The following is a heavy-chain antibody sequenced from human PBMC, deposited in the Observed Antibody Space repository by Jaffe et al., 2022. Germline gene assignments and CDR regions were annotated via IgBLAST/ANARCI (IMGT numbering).Heavy chain of an antibody. J-gene: IGHJ5*02. CDR2: IYHSGST. V-gene: IGHV4-38-2*02. CDR3: AREGCSGGSCYEVFDP. D-gene: IGHD2-15*01. Sequence: QVQLQESGPGLVKPSETLSLTCAVSGYSISSGYYWGWIRQPPGKGLEWIGSIYHSGSTYYNPSLKSRVTISVDTSKNQFSLKLSSVTAADTAVYYCAREGCSGGSCYEVFDPWGQGTLVTVSS. CDR1: GYSISSGYY.